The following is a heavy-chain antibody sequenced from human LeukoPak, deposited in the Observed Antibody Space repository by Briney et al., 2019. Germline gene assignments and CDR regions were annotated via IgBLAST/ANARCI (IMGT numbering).Heavy chain of an antibody. CDR2: IYTSGST. Sequence: SETLSLTCTVSGVSISSYYWSWVRQPAGKELEWIGRIYTSGSTNYNPSLKSRVTMSVDTSKNQFSLKLSSVTAADTAVYYCARDYPNYYGSGSYYRGVNWFDPWGQGTLVTVSS. CDR1: GVSISSYY. J-gene: IGHJ5*02. V-gene: IGHV4-4*07. D-gene: IGHD3-10*01. CDR3: ARDYPNYYGSGSYYRGVNWFDP.